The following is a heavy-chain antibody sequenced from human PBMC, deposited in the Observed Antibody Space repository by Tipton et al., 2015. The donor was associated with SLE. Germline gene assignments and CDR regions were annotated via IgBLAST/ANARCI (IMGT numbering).Heavy chain of an antibody. V-gene: IGHV3-21*01. J-gene: IGHJ4*02. D-gene: IGHD6-13*01. CDR2: ISSSSNYI. CDR3: ANADTAAVTEYWDY. CDR1: GFTLSNYA. Sequence: SLRLSCAASGFTLSNYAMNWVRQAPGKGLEWVSTISSSSNYIYYADSVKGRFTVSRDNAKNSLYLQMNSLRAEDTAVYYCANADTAAVTEYWDYCGQVPLVTDSS.